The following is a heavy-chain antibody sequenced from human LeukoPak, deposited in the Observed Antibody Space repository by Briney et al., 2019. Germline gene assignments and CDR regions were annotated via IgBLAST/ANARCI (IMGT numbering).Heavy chain of an antibody. CDR1: GGSISSSSYY. CDR3: ARVPRGSANTVPPFDY. J-gene: IGHJ4*02. V-gene: IGHV4-39*07. CDR2: MYYSGST. D-gene: IGHD3-10*01. Sequence: SETLSLTCNVSGGSISSSSYYWGWIRQPPGRGLEWIGSMYYSGSTYYNPSLKSRVNISGDTSKNQFSLTLSSVTAADTAIYYCARVPRGSANTVPPFDYWGQGTLVTVSS.